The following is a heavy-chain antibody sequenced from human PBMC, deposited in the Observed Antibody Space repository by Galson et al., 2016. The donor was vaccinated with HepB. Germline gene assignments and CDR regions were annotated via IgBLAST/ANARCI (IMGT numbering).Heavy chain of an antibody. Sequence: SVKVSCKASGGPFKNYAINWVRQAPGQRLEWMGRIIPLFTTTNYAQKFQGRVTITADESTSTTYMELSSLKSDDTAVYYCASGPGYCSGTNCYVNDAFDIWGQGTMVTVS. J-gene: IGHJ3*02. CDR2: IIPLFTTT. D-gene: IGHD2-15*01. CDR3: ASGPGYCSGTNCYVNDAFDI. CDR1: GGPFKNYA. V-gene: IGHV1-69*13.